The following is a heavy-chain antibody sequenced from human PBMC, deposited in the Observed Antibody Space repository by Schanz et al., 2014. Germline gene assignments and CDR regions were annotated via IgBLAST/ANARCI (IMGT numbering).Heavy chain of an antibody. J-gene: IGHJ6*03. D-gene: IGHD2-15*01. CDR1: GFTFSDYY. CDR3: PKAALAGSSDDLDRERFLMD. V-gene: IGHV3-11*04. Sequence: CAASGFTFSDYYMTWIRQAPGKGLEWVSDISDSGDSIHSADSVKGLFSISRDNAKNALFLQMNSLSAAPTAATHCPKAALAGSSDDLDRERFLMD. CDR2: ISDSGDSI.